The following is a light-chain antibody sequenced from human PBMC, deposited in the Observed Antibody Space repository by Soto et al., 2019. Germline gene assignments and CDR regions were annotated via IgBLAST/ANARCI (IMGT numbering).Light chain of an antibody. CDR2: DAS. V-gene: IGKV3-11*01. J-gene: IGKJ4*01. CDR1: QNINNY. Sequence: EIELTQSPATLSLSPGERATLSCRASQNINNYLAWYQQKPGQTPRLLIYDASTRATDIPARFSGSGSGTDFTLTISGLEPDDFAVYYCQQRVTWPGTFGGGTKVEIK. CDR3: QQRVTWPGT.